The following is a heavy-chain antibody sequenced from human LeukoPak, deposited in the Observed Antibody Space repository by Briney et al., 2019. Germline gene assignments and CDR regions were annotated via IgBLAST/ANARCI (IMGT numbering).Heavy chain of an antibody. CDR2: VFDSGST. D-gene: IGHD1-1*01. CDR3: ARLYQQSKWKYYYYYMDV. Sequence: SETLSLTSSLSGASFSINYWSWIRQPPGRGLEWIGYVFDSGSTNYNPSLKSRVPIPVDTSTKQFSLRLSSVTAADTAVYYCARLYQQSKWKYYYYYMDVWGKGTAVTVSS. J-gene: IGHJ6*03. CDR1: GASFSINY. V-gene: IGHV4-59*01.